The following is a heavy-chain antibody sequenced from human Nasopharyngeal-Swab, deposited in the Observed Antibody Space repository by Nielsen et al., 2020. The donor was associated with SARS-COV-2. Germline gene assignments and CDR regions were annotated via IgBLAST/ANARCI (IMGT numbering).Heavy chain of an antibody. D-gene: IGHD3-10*01. CDR1: RGTLTNYA. V-gene: IGHV1-69*13. Sequence: SVKVPCKASRGTLTNYAISWVRQAPGQGLEWMGGVIPIFGTLNYAQKFQGRITITADAARTTAYMELSSLTFEDTAVYYCARHITRLDAFDLWGQGTLVTVSS. CDR2: VIPIFGTL. CDR3: ARHITRLDAFDL. J-gene: IGHJ3*01.